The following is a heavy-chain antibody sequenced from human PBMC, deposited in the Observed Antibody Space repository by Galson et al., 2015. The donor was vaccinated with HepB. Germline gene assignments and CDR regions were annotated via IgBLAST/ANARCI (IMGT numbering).Heavy chain of an antibody. J-gene: IGHJ6*02. V-gene: IGHV3-11*05. CDR1: GFTFSDYY. Sequence: SLRLSCAASGFTFSDYYMSWLRQAPGKGLEWVSYISSSSSYTNYADSVKGRFTISRDNAKNSLYLQMNSLRAEDTAVYYCARDREYCYDSSGYPNYYYYGMDVWGQGTTVTVSS. D-gene: IGHD3-22*01. CDR2: ISSSSSYT. CDR3: ARDREYCYDSSGYPNYYYYGMDV.